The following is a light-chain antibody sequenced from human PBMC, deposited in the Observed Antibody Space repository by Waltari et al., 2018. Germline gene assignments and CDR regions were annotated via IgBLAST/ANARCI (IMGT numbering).Light chain of an antibody. CDR3: MQGTHWPMYT. CDR1: QSLVYSDGNTY. V-gene: IGKV2-30*01. Sequence: DVVMTQSPLSLPVTLGQPAAISFRSSQSLVYSDGNTYLHWFQQRPGQSPRRLNYKVSNRDAGVPDRFSGSGSGTDFTLKISRVEAEDVGVYYCMQGTHWPMYTFGQGTKLEIK. CDR2: KVS. J-gene: IGKJ2*01.